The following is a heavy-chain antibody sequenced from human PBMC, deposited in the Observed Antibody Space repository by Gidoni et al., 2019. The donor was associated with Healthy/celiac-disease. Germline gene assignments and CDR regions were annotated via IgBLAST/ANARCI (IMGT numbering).Heavy chain of an antibody. Sequence: QVQLVESGGGLVKPGGSLSLSCAASGFTFSDTYMSWILQAPGKGLEWVSYISSSGSTIYSADAVKGRFTISRDNAKNSLYLQMNSLRAEDTAVYYCARDIVVVPAAIPETYYYYYGMDVWGQGTTVTVSS. J-gene: IGHJ6*02. CDR3: ARDIVVVPAAIPETYYYYYGMDV. CDR1: GFTFSDTY. CDR2: ISSSGSTI. D-gene: IGHD2-2*02. V-gene: IGHV3-11*01.